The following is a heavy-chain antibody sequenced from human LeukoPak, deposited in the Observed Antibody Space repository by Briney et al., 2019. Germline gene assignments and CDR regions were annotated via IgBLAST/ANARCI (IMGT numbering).Heavy chain of an antibody. J-gene: IGHJ6*02. CDR2: ISGSGDST. V-gene: IGHV3-23*01. CDR1: GFTFSSYA. Sequence: GGSLRLSCAASGFTFSSYAMSWVRQAPGKGLEWVSAISGSGDSTYYADSVKGRFTISRDNSKNTLYLQMNSLRAEDTAVYYCAKCLNYDFWSGYYTLYYYYYGMDVWGQGTTVTVSS. CDR3: AKCLNYDFWSGYYTLYYYYYGMDV. D-gene: IGHD3-3*01.